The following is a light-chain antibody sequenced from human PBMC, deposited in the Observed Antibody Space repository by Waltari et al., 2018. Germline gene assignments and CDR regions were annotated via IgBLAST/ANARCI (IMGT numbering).Light chain of an antibody. V-gene: IGKV3-20*01. CDR1: QSVSRT. J-gene: IGKJ1*01. CDR3: QKYGSLPAT. CDR2: DAS. Sequence: EIVLTQSPGTLSLSPGARATLSCRASQSVSRTLAWYQQKPGQAPSLLIYDASRRATGIRDRFSGSGSVTDFSLTISRLEPEDFAVYYCQKYGSLPATFGQGTKVEIK.